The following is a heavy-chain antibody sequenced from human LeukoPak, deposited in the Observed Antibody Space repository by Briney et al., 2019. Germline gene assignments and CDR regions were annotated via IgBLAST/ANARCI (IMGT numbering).Heavy chain of an antibody. CDR3: ARDHIVATINWFDP. V-gene: IGHV1-46*01. CDR1: GYTLTELS. D-gene: IGHD5-12*01. Sequence: ASVKVSCKVSGYTLTELSMHWVRQAPGQGLEWMGIINPSGGSTSYAQKFQGRVTMTRDTSTSTVYMELSSLRSEDTAVYYCARDHIVATINWFDPWGQGTLVTVSS. J-gene: IGHJ5*02. CDR2: INPSGGST.